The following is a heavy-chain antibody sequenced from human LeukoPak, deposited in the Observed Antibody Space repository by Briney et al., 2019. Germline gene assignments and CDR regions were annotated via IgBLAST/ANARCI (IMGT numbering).Heavy chain of an antibody. Sequence: SETLSLTCAVYGGSFSGYYWSWIRQPPGKGLEWIEEINHSGSTNYNPSLKSRVTISVDTSKNQFSLKLSSVTAADTAVYYCAGDYYGSGRGFDPWGQGTLVTVSS. D-gene: IGHD3-10*01. V-gene: IGHV4-34*01. CDR1: GGSFSGYY. J-gene: IGHJ5*02. CDR2: INHSGST. CDR3: AGDYYGSGRGFDP.